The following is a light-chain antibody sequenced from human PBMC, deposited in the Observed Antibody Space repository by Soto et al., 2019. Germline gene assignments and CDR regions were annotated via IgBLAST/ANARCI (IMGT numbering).Light chain of an antibody. CDR2: SNN. V-gene: IGLV1-44*01. CDR3: AAWDDSLNGWV. J-gene: IGLJ3*02. CDR1: SSNIGSNT. Sequence: QAVVTQPPSASGTPGPRVTISCSGSSSNIGSNTVNWYQQFPGTAPKLLIYSNNQRPSGVPDRFSGSKSGTSVSLAISGLQSEDEGDYYCAAWDDSLNGWVFGGGTKLTVL.